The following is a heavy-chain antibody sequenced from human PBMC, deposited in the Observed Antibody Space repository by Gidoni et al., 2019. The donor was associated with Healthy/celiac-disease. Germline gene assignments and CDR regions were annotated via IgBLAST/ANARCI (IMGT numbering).Heavy chain of an antibody. V-gene: IGHV2-5*02. D-gene: IGHD3-22*01. CDR3: AHRRNYYDSSGLLSAFDY. CDR2: IYWDDDK. CDR1: GFSLRTRGLG. J-gene: IGHJ4*02. Sequence: QITLKESGPALVKPTQTLALTCTCAGFSLRTRGLGVGWFRQPPVKALEWLALIYWDDDKRYSPSLKSRLTITKDTSKTQVVLTMTNMDPVDTATDYCAHRRNYYDSSGLLSAFDYWGQGTLVTVSS.